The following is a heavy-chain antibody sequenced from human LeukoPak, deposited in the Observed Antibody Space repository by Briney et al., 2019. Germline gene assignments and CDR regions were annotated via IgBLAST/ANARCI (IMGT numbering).Heavy chain of an antibody. J-gene: IGHJ4*02. D-gene: IGHD3-10*01. Sequence: GGSLRLSCAASGFTFSSYAMSWVRQAPGKGLEWVSAISGSGGSTYYADSVKGRFTISRDNSKNTLYLQMNSLRAEDTVVYYCAKRGGITMIRDFDYWGQGTLVTVSS. CDR3: AKRGGITMIRDFDY. V-gene: IGHV3-23*01. CDR1: GFTFSSYA. CDR2: ISGSGGST.